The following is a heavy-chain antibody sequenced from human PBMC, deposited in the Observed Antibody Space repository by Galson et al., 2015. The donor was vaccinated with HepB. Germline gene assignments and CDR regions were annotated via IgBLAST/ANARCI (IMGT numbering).Heavy chain of an antibody. D-gene: IGHD6-13*01. CDR3: ARGYSNYWYSGLGF. J-gene: IGHJ4*02. Sequence: SLRLSCAASGFTVSSNYMSWVRQAPGKGLECVSVIYSGGGTDYADSVKGRFTISRDNSKNTLSLQMNSLRAEDTAVYYCARGYSNYWYSGLGFWGRGTLVTVSS. V-gene: IGHV3-53*01. CDR1: GFTVSSNY. CDR2: IYSGGGT.